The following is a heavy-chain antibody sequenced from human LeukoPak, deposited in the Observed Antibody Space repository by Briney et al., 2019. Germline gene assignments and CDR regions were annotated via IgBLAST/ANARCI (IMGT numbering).Heavy chain of an antibody. Sequence: SETLSLTCAVYGGSFSGYYWSWIRQPPGKGLEWIGEINHSGSTNYNPSLKSRVTISVDTSKNQFSLKLSSVTAADTAVYYCARGHLGVVKSPYYYYMDVWGKGTTVTVSS. D-gene: IGHD3-3*01. V-gene: IGHV4-34*01. J-gene: IGHJ6*03. CDR2: INHSGST. CDR1: GGSFSGYY. CDR3: ARGHLGVVKSPYYYYMDV.